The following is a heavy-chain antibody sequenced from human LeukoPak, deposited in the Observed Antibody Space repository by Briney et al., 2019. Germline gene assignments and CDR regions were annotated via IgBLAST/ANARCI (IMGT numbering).Heavy chain of an antibody. V-gene: IGHV4-34*01. D-gene: IGHD7-27*01. CDR1: GGSFSGYY. CDR2: INHSGST. J-gene: IGHJ4*02. CDR3: ARQLGSYFDY. Sequence: SETLSLTCAVYGGSFSGYYWSWIRQPPGKGLEWIGEINHSGSTNYNPSLKSRVTISVDTSKNQFSLKLSSVTAADTAVYYCARQLGSYFDYWGQGTLVTVSS.